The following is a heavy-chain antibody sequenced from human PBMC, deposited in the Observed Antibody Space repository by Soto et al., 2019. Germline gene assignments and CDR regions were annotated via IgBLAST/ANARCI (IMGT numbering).Heavy chain of an antibody. CDR1: GFTFSSYA. CDR3: ARDILWSYYYDSSGYFSDAFDI. D-gene: IGHD3-22*01. CDR2: ISYDGSNK. J-gene: IGHJ3*02. V-gene: IGHV3-30-3*01. Sequence: GASLRLSCAASGFTFSSYAMHWVRQAPGKGLEWVAVISYDGSNKYYADSVKGRFTISRDNSKNTLYLQMNSLRAEDTAVYYCARDILWSYYYDSSGYFSDAFDIWGQGTMVTVSS.